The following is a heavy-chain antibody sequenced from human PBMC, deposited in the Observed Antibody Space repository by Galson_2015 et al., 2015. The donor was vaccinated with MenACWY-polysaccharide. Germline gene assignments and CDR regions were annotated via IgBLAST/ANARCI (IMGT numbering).Heavy chain of an antibody. CDR1: GFTFSSYW. CDR3: ATNRGYDTFDH. V-gene: IGHV3-7*03. Sequence: SLRLSCAASGFTFSSYWMSWVRQAPGKGLEWVADIKEDGSEKYYVDSVKGRFISSRDNAKNSLYLQMNSLRAEDTAIYYCATNRGYDTFDHWGQGALVIVSS. J-gene: IGHJ4*02. CDR2: IKEDGSEK. D-gene: IGHD2-2*01.